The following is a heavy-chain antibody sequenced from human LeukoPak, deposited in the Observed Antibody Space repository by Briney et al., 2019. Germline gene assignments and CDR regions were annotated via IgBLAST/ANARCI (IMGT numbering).Heavy chain of an antibody. D-gene: IGHD1-26*01. CDR1: GFTFSSYS. J-gene: IGHJ4*02. Sequence: GGSLRLSCAASGFTFSSYSMNWVRQAPGKGLKWVSSISSSSSYIYYADSVKGRFTISRDNAKNSLYLQMNSLRAEDTAVYYCARTYSGSYLAPDYWGQGTLVTVSS. CDR3: ARTYSGSYLAPDY. V-gene: IGHV3-21*01. CDR2: ISSSSSYI.